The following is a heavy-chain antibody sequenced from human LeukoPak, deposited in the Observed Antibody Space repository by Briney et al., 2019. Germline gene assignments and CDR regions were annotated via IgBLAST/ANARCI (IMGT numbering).Heavy chain of an antibody. CDR3: VRHRYGGNAHFDS. J-gene: IGHJ4*02. Sequence: SETLSLTCSVSGGSIGSYYWSWIRQPPGKGLEWIGYVYNSGRTSSDYNPSLKSRVTISMDTSRKDFSLRLTSVTSADTAVYYCVRHRYGGNAHFDSWGQGTLVTVSS. V-gene: IGHV4-59*01. CDR1: GGSIGSYY. D-gene: IGHD4-23*01. CDR2: VYNSGRT.